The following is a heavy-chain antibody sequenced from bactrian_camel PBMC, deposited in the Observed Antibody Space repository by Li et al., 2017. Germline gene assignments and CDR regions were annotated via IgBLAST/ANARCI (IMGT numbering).Heavy chain of an antibody. CDR1: GLKYNC. J-gene: IGHJ6*01. V-gene: IGHV3S63*01. CDR2: ISPSGRAT. D-gene: IGHD1*01. Sequence: HVQLVESGGGSVQAGGSLRLSCAASGLKYNCLAWFRQAPGREREGVAAISPSGRATYYADSVKGRFTISQDNAKNTVFLQMSSLQPDDSAMYICAADVYSPMAWVRGDFAYWGQGTQVTVS. CDR3: AADVYSPMAWVRGDFAY.